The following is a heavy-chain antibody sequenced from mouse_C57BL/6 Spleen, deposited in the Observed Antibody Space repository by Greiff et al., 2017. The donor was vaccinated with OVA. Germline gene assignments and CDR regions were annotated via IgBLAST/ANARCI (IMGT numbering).Heavy chain of an antibody. J-gene: IGHJ4*01. CDR1: GYAFSSYW. CDR2: IYPGDGDT. CDR3: ARSGLLPYAMDY. D-gene: IGHD2-3*01. Sequence: QVQLQQSGAELVKPGASVKISCKASGYAFSSYWMNWVKQRPGKGLEWIGQIYPGDGDTNYNGKFKGKATLTADKSSSTAYMQPSSLTSEDSAVYFCARSGLLPYAMDYWGQGTSVTVSS. V-gene: IGHV1-80*01.